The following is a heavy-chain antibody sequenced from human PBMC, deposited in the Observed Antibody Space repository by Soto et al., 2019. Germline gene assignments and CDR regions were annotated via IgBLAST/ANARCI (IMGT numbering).Heavy chain of an antibody. Sequence: SETLSLTCTVSGDSVSSDNYYWTWIRQPPGKGLEWIGYIYSSGSTNYNPSLKSRVTISLDTSSNQLSLKLTSVTAADTAVYSCARDIRGYSRAFDYWGQGTLVTVSS. V-gene: IGHV4-61*01. J-gene: IGHJ4*02. D-gene: IGHD5-18*01. CDR1: GDSVSSDNYY. CDR3: ARDIRGYSRAFDY. CDR2: IYSSGST.